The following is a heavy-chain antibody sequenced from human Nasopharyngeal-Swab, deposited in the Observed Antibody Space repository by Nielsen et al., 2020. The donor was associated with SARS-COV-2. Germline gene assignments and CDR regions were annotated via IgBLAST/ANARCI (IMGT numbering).Heavy chain of an antibody. V-gene: IGHV3-53*01. D-gene: IGHD3-3*01. CDR2: IYSGGST. CDR1: GFTVSNNY. J-gene: IGHJ4*02. CDR3: ARDFWSRYYDFWSGYYKGNYFDY. Sequence: GGSLRLSCAASGFTVSNNYMSWVRQAPGKGLEWVSVIYSGGSTYYADSVKGRFTISRDNSKNTLYLQMNSLRAEDTAVYYCARDFWSRYYDFWSGYYKGNYFDYWGQGTLVTVSS.